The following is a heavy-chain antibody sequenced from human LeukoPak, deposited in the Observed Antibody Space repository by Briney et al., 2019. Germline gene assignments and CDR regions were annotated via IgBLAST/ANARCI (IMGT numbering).Heavy chain of an antibody. Sequence: GGSLRLSCAASGFTFSSYEMNWVRQAPGKGLEWVSYISSSGSTIYYADSVKGRFTISRDNAKNSPYLQMNSLRAEDTAVYYCARGHRAISAYNWFDPWGQGTLVTVSS. J-gene: IGHJ5*02. D-gene: IGHD1-14*01. CDR3: ARGHRAISAYNWFDP. CDR1: GFTFSSYE. V-gene: IGHV3-48*03. CDR2: ISSSGSTI.